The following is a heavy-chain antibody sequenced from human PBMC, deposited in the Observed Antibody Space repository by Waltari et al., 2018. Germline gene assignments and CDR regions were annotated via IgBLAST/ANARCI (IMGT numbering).Heavy chain of an antibody. J-gene: IGHJ4*02. V-gene: IGHV3-74*01. Sequence: EVQLVESGGDLVQPGGSLRLSCEASGLIFSSYWMHWVRQAPGKGLVWVSRINSDGSSTTYADFVKGRFTISRDNAKNTLYLQMHSLRAEDTAVYYCARSPLNDYGTFDYWGQGTLVTVSS. CDR1: GLIFSSYW. CDR2: INSDGSST. D-gene: IGHD4-17*01. CDR3: ARSPLNDYGTFDY.